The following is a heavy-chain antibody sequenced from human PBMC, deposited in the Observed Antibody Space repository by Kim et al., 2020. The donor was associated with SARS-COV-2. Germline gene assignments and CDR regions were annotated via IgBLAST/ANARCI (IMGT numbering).Heavy chain of an antibody. V-gene: IGHV3-30*18. CDR1: GFTFSSYG. D-gene: IGHD3-10*01. Sequence: GGSLRLSCAASGFTFSSYGMHWVRQAPGKGLEWVAVISYDGSNKYYADSVKGRFTISRDNSKNTLYLQMNSLRAEDTAVYYCAKRYTTGITMVRGVIITNDWYYYYGMDVWGQGTTVTVSS. CDR2: ISYDGSNK. CDR3: AKRYTTGITMVRGVIITNDWYYYYGMDV. J-gene: IGHJ6*02.